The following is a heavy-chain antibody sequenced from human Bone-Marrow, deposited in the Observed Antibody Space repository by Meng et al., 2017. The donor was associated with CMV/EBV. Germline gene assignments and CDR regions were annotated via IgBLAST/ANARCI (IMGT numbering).Heavy chain of an antibody. Sequence: GESLKISCAASGFTFDDYAMHWVRQAPGKGLEWVANIKQDGSEKYYVDSVKGRFTISRDNAKNSLYLQMNSLRAEDTAVYYCARAPPGIWLARFDYWGQGTLVTVSS. J-gene: IGHJ4*02. CDR2: IKQDGSEK. D-gene: IGHD3-22*01. V-gene: IGHV3-7*01. CDR3: ARAPPGIWLARFDY. CDR1: GFTFDDYA.